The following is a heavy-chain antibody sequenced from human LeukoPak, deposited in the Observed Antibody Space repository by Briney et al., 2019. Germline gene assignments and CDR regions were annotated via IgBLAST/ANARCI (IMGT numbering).Heavy chain of an antibody. V-gene: IGHV3-23*01. J-gene: IGHJ4*02. Sequence: GASLRLSCEASGFTFSSYVMAWVRQAPEKGLEWAAGITGSSDITDYADSVKGRFTISRDNSKNTLYLQMNSLMAVDTAIYYCAKKIPGTYPFDYWGRGTLVTVSS. CDR1: GFTFSSYV. D-gene: IGHD1-26*01. CDR2: ITGSSDIT. CDR3: AKKIPGTYPFDY.